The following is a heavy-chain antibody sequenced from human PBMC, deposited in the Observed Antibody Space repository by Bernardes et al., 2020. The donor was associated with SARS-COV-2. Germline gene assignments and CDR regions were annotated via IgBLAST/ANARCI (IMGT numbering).Heavy chain of an antibody. J-gene: IGHJ6*02. V-gene: IGHV3-23*01. CDR1: GFTFSKNA. Sequence: VGSLILSCVASGFTFSKNAMTWVRQVPGQGLEWVSAISAIGGSTYYAESVKGRFTISRDNSRNTLYLEMNSLRAEDTAVYYCSKNAKYSSSSMEVWGQGTTVTVS. CDR2: ISAIGGST. D-gene: IGHD6-6*01. CDR3: SKNAKYSSSSMEV.